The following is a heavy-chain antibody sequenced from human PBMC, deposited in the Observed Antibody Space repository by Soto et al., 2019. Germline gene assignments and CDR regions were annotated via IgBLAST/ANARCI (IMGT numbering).Heavy chain of an antibody. J-gene: IGHJ6*02. D-gene: IGHD6-19*01. Sequence: PGGSLRLSCAASGFTFSSYAMHWVRQAPGKGLEWVAVISYDGSNKYYADSVKGRFTISRDNSKNTLYLQMNSLRAEDTAVYYCARVRSEQWLVLHSYGMDVWGQGTTVTVSS. CDR3: ARVRSEQWLVLHSYGMDV. CDR2: ISYDGSNK. CDR1: GFTFSSYA. V-gene: IGHV3-30-3*01.